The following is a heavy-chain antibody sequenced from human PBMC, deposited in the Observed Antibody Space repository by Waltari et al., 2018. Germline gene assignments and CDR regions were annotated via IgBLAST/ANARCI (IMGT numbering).Heavy chain of an antibody. V-gene: IGHV3-7*01. Sequence: EVQLVESGGGLVQPGGSLRLSCAASGFNWIRQAPGKGLEWVANIKRDRSRESYGDSVKGRFTISRDNAKNSVLLQMNSLRVEDTAVYYCEGSWTWGQGTLVTVSS. CDR3: EGSWT. D-gene: IGHD5-12*01. J-gene: IGHJ4*02. CDR1: GFN. CDR2: IKRDRSRE.